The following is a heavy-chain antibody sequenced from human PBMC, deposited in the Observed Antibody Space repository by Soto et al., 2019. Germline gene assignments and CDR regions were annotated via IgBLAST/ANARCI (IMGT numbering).Heavy chain of an antibody. CDR3: ARKVYSSSTVDY. CDR2: INPSGGST. V-gene: IGHV1-46*01. CDR1: GYTFTSYY. D-gene: IGHD6-6*01. Sequence: QVQLVQYGAEVKKTGASVKVSCKASGYTFTSYYMHWVRQAPGQGLEWMGIINPSGGSTSYAEKYQGRFTMTRDTSTSTVYKELSSLRSEDTAVYYCARKVYSSSTVDYWGQGTLVTVSS. J-gene: IGHJ4*02.